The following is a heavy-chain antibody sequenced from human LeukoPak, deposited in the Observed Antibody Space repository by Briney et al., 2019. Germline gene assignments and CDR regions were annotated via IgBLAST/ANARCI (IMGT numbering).Heavy chain of an antibody. CDR2: ISNSGYST. CDR1: GFTFSSYS. CDR3: ARCRGGGGEYWNFDH. Sequence: GGSLRLSCAASGFTFSSYSMTWVRQPPGKGLQWVSAISNSGYSTNYANSVKGRFTISRDNSIDTLYLQMNSLRADDTAIYYCARCRGGGGEYWNFDHWGRGILVTVSS. V-gene: IGHV3-23*01. D-gene: IGHD4-23*01. J-gene: IGHJ2*01.